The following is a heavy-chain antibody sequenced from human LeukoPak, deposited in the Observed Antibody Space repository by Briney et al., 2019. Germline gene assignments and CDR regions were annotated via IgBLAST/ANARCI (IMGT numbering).Heavy chain of an antibody. CDR3: ARIRYYYGSGSYYRVFDY. Sequence: SGPTLVNPTQTLTLTCTFSGFSLSTSGMCVSRIRQPPGKALEWLALIDWDDDKYYSTSLKTRLTISKDTSKNQVVLTMTNMDPVDTATYYCARIRYYYGSGSYYRVFDYWGQGTLVTVSS. V-gene: IGHV2-70*01. CDR1: GFSLSTSGMC. J-gene: IGHJ4*02. CDR2: IDWDDDK. D-gene: IGHD3-10*01.